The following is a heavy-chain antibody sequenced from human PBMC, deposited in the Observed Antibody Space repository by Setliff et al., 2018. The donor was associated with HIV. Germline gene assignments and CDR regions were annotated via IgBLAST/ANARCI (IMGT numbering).Heavy chain of an antibody. Sequence: GGSLRLSCTASGFTFGDYAMSWVRQAPGKGLEWVGFIRSKTYAGTTEYAASVKGRFTISRDDSKNTAYLQMSSLQTEDAAVYYCARLGIGRYCNISSCYLNQWGQGTLVTVSS. CDR2: IRSKTYAGTT. J-gene: IGHJ4*02. D-gene: IGHD6-19*01. CDR1: GFTFGDYA. CDR3: ARLGIGRYCNISSCYLNQ. V-gene: IGHV3-49*04.